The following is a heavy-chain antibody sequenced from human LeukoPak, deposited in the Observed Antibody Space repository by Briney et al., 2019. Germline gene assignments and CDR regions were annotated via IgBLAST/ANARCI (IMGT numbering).Heavy chain of an antibody. D-gene: IGHD1-1*01. CDR2: IYSGGAI. Sequence: GGSLRLSCAASGFSVSGNYVSWVRQAPGKGLEWVSAIYSGGAIYYTDSVKGRFTMSRHTSKNTLELQMNSLRGEDTAVYYCARWKMEGKLVDVFAIWGQGTRVTVSS. CDR1: GFSVSGNY. V-gene: IGHV3-53*04. CDR3: ARWKMEGKLVDVFAI. J-gene: IGHJ3*02.